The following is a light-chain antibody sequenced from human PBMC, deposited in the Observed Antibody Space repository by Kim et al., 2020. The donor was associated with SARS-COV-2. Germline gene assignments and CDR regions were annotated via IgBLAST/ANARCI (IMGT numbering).Light chain of an antibody. Sequence: EIVLTQSPGTLSLSPGEKATLSCGASQSIRSSYLAWYQHKPGQAPRLLIYGASSRATGIPDRFSGSGSGTDFTLTISRLEPEDFAVYYCQQYDYSLPLTFGQGTKLEIK. CDR2: GAS. CDR3: QQYDYSLPLT. J-gene: IGKJ2*01. CDR1: QSIRSSY. V-gene: IGKV3-20*01.